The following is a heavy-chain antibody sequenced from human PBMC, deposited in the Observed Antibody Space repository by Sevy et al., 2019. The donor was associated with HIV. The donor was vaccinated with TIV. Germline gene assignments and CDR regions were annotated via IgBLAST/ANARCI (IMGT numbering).Heavy chain of an antibody. CDR1: GFTFSTYA. Sequence: GGSLRLSCVGSGFTFSTYAMTWVRQAPGKGLEWVSGIGANGGSTYYADSVKGRFTISKDNSKNTLFLQMNSLRLEDTAIYYWVEDVYGRVTLVRGVGYYYGLDVWGQGTTVTVSS. CDR2: IGANGGST. CDR3: VEDVYGRVTLVRGVGYYYGLDV. D-gene: IGHD3-10*01. J-gene: IGHJ6*02. V-gene: IGHV3-23*01.